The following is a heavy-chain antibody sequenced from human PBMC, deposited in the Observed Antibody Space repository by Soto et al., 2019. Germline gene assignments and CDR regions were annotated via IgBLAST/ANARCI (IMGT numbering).Heavy chain of an antibody. J-gene: IGHJ6*02. D-gene: IGHD5-18*01. CDR1: GGSFSGYY. CDR2: INHSGST. Sequence: SETLSLTCAVYGGSFSGYYWTWIRQPPGTGLEWIGEINHSGSTNYNPSLKSRVTISVDTSKNQFSLKLTSVTAADTAVYYCAREGYSYGYGYYYYGMAVWGQGTTVTVSS. V-gene: IGHV4-34*01. CDR3: AREGYSYGYGYYYYGMAV.